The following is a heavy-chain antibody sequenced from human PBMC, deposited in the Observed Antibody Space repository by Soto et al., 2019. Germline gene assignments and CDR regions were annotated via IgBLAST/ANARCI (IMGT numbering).Heavy chain of an antibody. V-gene: IGHV4-39*01. CDR1: GGSISSSSYF. CDR2: IYYSGST. CDR3: ASHPSDFWFDP. D-gene: IGHD2-21*02. J-gene: IGHJ5*02. Sequence: QLQLQESGPGLVKPSETLSLTCSVSGGSISSSSYFWGWIRQPPGKGLEWIGSIYYSGSTYYNPSLKSRVTVSVDTSKNQFSLKLGSVTAAATAVYYCASHPSDFWFDPWGQGTLVTVSS.